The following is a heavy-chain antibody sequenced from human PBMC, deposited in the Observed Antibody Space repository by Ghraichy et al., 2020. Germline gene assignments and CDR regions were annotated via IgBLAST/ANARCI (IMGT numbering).Heavy chain of an antibody. Sequence: SETLSLTCTVSGGSISSSSYYWGWIRQPPGKGLEWIGSIYYSGSTYYNPSLKSRVTISVDTSKNQFSLKLSSVTAADTAVYYCARHRTTYYDFAFDIWGQGTMVTVSS. D-gene: IGHD3-3*01. CDR2: IYYSGST. V-gene: IGHV4-39*01. J-gene: IGHJ3*02. CDR1: GGSISSSSYY. CDR3: ARHRTTYYDFAFDI.